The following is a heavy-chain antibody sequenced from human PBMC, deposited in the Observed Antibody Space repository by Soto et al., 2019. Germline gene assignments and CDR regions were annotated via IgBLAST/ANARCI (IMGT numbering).Heavy chain of an antibody. CDR3: ARDVDRTSHLNWFDP. CDR2: INSDGSST. D-gene: IGHD5-12*01. J-gene: IGHJ5*02. Sequence: PGGSLRLSCAASGFTFSSYWMHWVRQAPGKGLVWVSRINSDGSSTSYADSVKGRFTISRDSSKNMVYLQMDSLKVEDTAVYYCARDVDRTSHLNWFDPWGQGVMVTVSS. V-gene: IGHV3-74*01. CDR1: GFTFSSYW.